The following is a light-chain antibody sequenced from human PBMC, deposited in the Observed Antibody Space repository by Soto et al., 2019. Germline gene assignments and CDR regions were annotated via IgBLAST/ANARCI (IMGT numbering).Light chain of an antibody. Sequence: QSALTQPASVSGSPGQSITISCTGTSSDVGGYNYVSWYQQHPGKAPKLMIYDVSNRPSGVSNRFSGSKSGNTASLTISGLQAEDEAAYYCSSYTSSSTVFGTWTKVTVL. CDR3: SSYTSSSTV. V-gene: IGLV2-14*01. CDR2: DVS. J-gene: IGLJ1*01. CDR1: SSDVGGYNY.